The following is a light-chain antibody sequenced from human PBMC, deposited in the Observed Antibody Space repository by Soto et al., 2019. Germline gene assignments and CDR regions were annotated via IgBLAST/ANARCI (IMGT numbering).Light chain of an antibody. J-gene: IGKJ2*01. Sequence: DIQMTKSPSTLSASVGARVTITCRASQSISSWLDWYQQKPGKAPKLLIYKASSLESGVPSRFSGSGSGTEFTLTISSLQPDDFATYYCQQYNTYPYTFGQGTKLEIK. V-gene: IGKV1-5*03. CDR3: QQYNTYPYT. CDR2: KAS. CDR1: QSISSW.